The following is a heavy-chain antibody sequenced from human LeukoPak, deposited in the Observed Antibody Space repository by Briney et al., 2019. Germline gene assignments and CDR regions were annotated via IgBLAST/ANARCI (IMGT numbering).Heavy chain of an antibody. J-gene: IGHJ5*02. CDR2: ISGSGGST. V-gene: IGHV3-23*01. D-gene: IGHD6-19*01. CDR1: GFTFSSYA. CDR3: AKDLTYSSGWFSGWFDP. Sequence: GGSLRLSCAAPGFTFSSYAMSWVRQAPGKGLEWVSAISGSGGSTYYADSVKGRFTISRDNSKNTLYLQMNSLRAEDTAVYYCAKDLTYSSGWFSGWFDPWGQGTLVTVSS.